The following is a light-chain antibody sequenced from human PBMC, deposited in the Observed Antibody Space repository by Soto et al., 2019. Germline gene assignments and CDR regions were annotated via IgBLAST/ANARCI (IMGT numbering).Light chain of an antibody. V-gene: IGLV2-14*01. Sequence: QSALTQPASVSGSPGQSITISCTGTSSDVGGYNYVSWYQQHPGKAPKLMIYDVSNRPSGVSNRFPGSKSGNTASLTISGPRAEDEADYYCSSYTSSSTLYVFGTGTKLTVL. CDR2: DVS. CDR1: SSDVGGYNY. CDR3: SSYTSSSTLYV. J-gene: IGLJ1*01.